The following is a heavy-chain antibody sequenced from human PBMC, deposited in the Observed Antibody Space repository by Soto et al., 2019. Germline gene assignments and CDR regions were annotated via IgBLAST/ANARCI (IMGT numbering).Heavy chain of an antibody. D-gene: IGHD6-19*01. CDR1: GYTFRDYG. CDR2: ISAFNGNT. CDR3: ARYQQWLVPVPLNVDF. Sequence: QVQLVQSGAEVKKPGASVKVSCKASGYTFRDYGISWVRQAPGQGLEWMGWISAFNGNTNYTKKFQDRVTVTTDTSTNTAYMELRSLRSDDTAVYYCARYQQWLVPVPLNVDFWGPGTPVIVS. J-gene: IGHJ4*02. V-gene: IGHV1-18*01.